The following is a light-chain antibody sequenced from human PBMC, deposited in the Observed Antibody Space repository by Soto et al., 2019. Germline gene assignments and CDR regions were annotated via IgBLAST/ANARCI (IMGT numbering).Light chain of an antibody. V-gene: IGKV1-5*03. CDR2: KAS. J-gene: IGKJ5*01. Sequence: DIQMPQCNQTVSASLRDRCTITCRASQSISRWLAWYQQKPGKVPKLLIYKASGLNSGVPSRFSGSGSGTDFTLTISELQRQDFASCCCQQTSFSPITFGPGTRLEVK. CDR3: QQTSFSPIT. CDR1: QSISRW.